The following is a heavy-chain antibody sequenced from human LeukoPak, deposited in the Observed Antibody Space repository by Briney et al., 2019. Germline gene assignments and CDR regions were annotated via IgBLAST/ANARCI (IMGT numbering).Heavy chain of an antibody. CDR2: ISAYNGNT. Sequence: ASVKVSCKASGYTFTSYGISWVRQAPGQGLEWMGWISAYNGNTNYAQKFQGRVTMTRDTSTSTVYMELCSLRSEDTAVYYCARDGARWLQWVNLDYWGQGTLVTVSS. CDR3: ARDGARWLQWVNLDY. V-gene: IGHV1-18*01. J-gene: IGHJ4*02. D-gene: IGHD5-24*01. CDR1: GYTFTSYG.